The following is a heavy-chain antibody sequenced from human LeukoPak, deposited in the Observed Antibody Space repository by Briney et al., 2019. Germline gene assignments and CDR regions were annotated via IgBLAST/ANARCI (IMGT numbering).Heavy chain of an antibody. Sequence: SEALSPICSMPGDPISRYYRSWSRLPPGEGVEGSTWNYYSGGTNYNPSLKSRATISVDKSKNQVSLRLTSVTAADTAVYYCAMHGDFGDTDAFDVLGQGTMVTVSS. J-gene: IGHJ3*01. CDR2: NYYSGGT. CDR1: GDPISRYY. V-gene: IGHV4-59*12. D-gene: IGHD3-16*01. CDR3: AMHGDFGDTDAFDV.